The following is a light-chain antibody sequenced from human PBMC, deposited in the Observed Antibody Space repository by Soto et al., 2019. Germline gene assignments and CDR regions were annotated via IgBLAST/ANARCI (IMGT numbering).Light chain of an antibody. CDR3: SSYAGSNNYV. CDR1: SSDVGGYNY. Sequence: QSALTQPPSASGSPGQSVNISCTGTSSDVGGYNYVSWYQQHPGKAPKLMIYEVSQRPSGVPDRFSGSKSGNTASLTVSGLQAEDEADYYCSSYAGSNNYVFGTGTKLTVL. V-gene: IGLV2-8*01. J-gene: IGLJ1*01. CDR2: EVS.